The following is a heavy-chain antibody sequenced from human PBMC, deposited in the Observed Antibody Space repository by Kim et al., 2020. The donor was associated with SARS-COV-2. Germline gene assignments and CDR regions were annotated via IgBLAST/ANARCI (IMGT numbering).Heavy chain of an antibody. CDR1: GFTFSSYS. CDR3: ARGDLYCSGGSCYVPSYYGMDV. Sequence: GGSLRLSCAASGFTFSSYSMNWVRQAPGKGLEWVSYISSSSSGTIYYADSVKGRLTISRDNAKNSLYLQMNSLRAEDTAVYYCARGDLYCSGGSCYVPSYYGMDVWGQGTTVTVSS. CDR2: ISSSSSGTI. J-gene: IGHJ6*02. V-gene: IGHV3-48*04. D-gene: IGHD2-15*01.